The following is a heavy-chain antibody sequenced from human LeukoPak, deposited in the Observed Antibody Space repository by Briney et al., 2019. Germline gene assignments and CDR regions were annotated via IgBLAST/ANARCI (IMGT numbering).Heavy chain of an antibody. CDR1: GFSFGANS. Sequence: PGGSLRLSCAASGFSFGANSMHWARQVPGKGLEWVSLINGDGNTYYAASANGRFTASRDNSKNSLYLQMSSLRPEDSALYYCAKDIGGGLLEYWGQGTLVTVSS. V-gene: IGHV3-43*02. D-gene: IGHD2-15*01. CDR3: AKDIGGGLLEY. CDR2: INGDGNT. J-gene: IGHJ4*02.